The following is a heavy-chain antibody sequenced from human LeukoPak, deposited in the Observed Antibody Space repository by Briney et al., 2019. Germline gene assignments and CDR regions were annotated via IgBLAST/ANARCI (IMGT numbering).Heavy chain of an antibody. Sequence: ASVKVSCKASGYTFTSYGISWVRQAPGQGLEWKGWISAYNGNTNYAQKLQGRVTMTTDTSTSTAYMELSSLRSADTAVYYCASGEVVVVPAATALDYWGQGTLVTVSS. CDR2: ISAYNGNT. CDR1: GYTFTSYG. V-gene: IGHV1-18*01. J-gene: IGHJ4*02. D-gene: IGHD2-2*01. CDR3: ASGEVVVVPAATALDY.